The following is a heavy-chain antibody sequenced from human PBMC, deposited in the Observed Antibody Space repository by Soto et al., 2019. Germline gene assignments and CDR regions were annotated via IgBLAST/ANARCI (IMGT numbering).Heavy chain of an antibody. CDR2: ISYDGSNQ. CDR1: GFTFSDFE. CDR3: ARRTGTAPRFDF. V-gene: IGHV3-30-3*01. D-gene: IGHD1-7*01. J-gene: IGHJ4*02. Sequence: QVQLVESGGGVVQPGRSLRLSCSASGFTFSDFEMYWIRQAPGKGLDWVSFISYDGSNQYYAGSVKGRFSISRDNSQNTLCLLMSSLRPEDTAVYFCARRTGTAPRFDFWGQGTLVTVSS.